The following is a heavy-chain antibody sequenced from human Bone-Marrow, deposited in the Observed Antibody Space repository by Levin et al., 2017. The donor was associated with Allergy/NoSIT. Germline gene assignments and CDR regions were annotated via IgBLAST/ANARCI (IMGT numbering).Heavy chain of an antibody. V-gene: IGHV4-39*01. Sequence: PSETLSLTCTVSGGSISSSSYYWGWIRQPPGKGLEWIGSIYYSGSTYYNPSLKSRVTISVDTSKNQFSLKLNSVTAADTAVYYCARRDMIVVADAFDIWGQGTMVTVSS. CDR1: GGSISSSSYY. J-gene: IGHJ3*02. D-gene: IGHD3-22*01. CDR2: IYYSGST. CDR3: ARRDMIVVADAFDI.